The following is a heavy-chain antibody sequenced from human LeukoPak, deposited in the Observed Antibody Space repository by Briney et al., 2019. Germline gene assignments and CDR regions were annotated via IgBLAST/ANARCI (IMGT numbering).Heavy chain of an antibody. CDR2: IYSGGST. V-gene: IGHV3-53*01. CDR3: ASGSGSYRTPYYYMDV. CDR1: GFTVSSNY. D-gene: IGHD3-10*01. J-gene: IGHJ6*03. Sequence: GGSLRLSCAASGFTVSSNYMSWVRQAPGKGLEWVSVIYSGGSTYYADSVKGRFTISRDSSKNTLYLQMNSLRAEGTAVYYCASGSGSYRTPYYYMDVWGTGTTVTVSS.